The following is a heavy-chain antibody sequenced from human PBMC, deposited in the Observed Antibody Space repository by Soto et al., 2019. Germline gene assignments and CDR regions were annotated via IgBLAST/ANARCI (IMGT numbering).Heavy chain of an antibody. D-gene: IGHD3-3*01. J-gene: IGHJ6*02. Sequence: RASVKVSCKASGYTFTGYYMHWVRQAPGQGLEWMGWINPNSGGTNYAQKFQGRVTMTRDTSISTAYMELSRLRSDDTAVYYCARDSLIPYDFWSGYYRDYYYYYGMDVWGQGTTVTVSS. CDR2: INPNSGGT. CDR3: ARDSLIPYDFWSGYYRDYYYYYGMDV. CDR1: GYTFTGYY. V-gene: IGHV1-2*02.